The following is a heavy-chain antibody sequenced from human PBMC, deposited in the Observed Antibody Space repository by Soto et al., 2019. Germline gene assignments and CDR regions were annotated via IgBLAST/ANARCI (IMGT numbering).Heavy chain of an antibody. J-gene: IGHJ4*02. D-gene: IGHD1-26*01. Sequence: EVQVLESGGGLVQPGGSLRLSCAASGFTFSRYGMNWVRQAPGKGLEWVSGIRSDGDTTYNTDSVKGRFTVSRDTYKNTVYLQMNSLRAEDTAIYYCAKGKGVGATPDGANCWGQGTLVTVSS. CDR2: IRSDGDTT. CDR3: AKGKGVGATPDGANC. CDR1: GFTFSRYG. V-gene: IGHV3-23*01.